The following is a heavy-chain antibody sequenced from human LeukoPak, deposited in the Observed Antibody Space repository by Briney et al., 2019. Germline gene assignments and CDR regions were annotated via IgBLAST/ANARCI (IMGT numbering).Heavy chain of an antibody. CDR1: GGSFSGYY. J-gene: IGHJ6*03. Sequence: SSETLSLTCAVYGGSFSGYYWSWIRQPPGKGLEWIGEINHSGSTNYNPSLKSRVTISVDTSKNQFSLKLSSVTAADTAVYYCARRPYYYGSGTDYYYYYMDVWGKGTTVTISS. CDR2: INHSGST. CDR3: ARRPYYYGSGTDYYYYYMDV. V-gene: IGHV4-34*01. D-gene: IGHD3-10*01.